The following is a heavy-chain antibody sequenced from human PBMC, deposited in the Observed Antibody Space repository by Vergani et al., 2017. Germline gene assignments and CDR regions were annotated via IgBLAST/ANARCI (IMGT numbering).Heavy chain of an antibody. CDR3: ARGDYGILTGYRY. CDR1: GYTFSNYY. V-gene: IGHV1-46*03. D-gene: IGHD3-9*01. J-gene: IGHJ4*02. Sequence: QVQVVQSGAEVKKSGASVKVSCKTSGYTFSNYYMHWVRQAPGQGLAWMGIINPSGGHTNYAQKFQGRVTMTRDTSTGTVYMELSSLRSEDTAIYYCARGDYGILTGYRYWGQGTLVTVSA. CDR2: INPSGGHT.